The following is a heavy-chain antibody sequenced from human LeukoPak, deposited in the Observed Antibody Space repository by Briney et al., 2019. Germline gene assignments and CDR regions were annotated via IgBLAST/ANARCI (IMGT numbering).Heavy chain of an antibody. V-gene: IGHV3-30-3*01. CDR1: GFTFSSYA. D-gene: IGHD6-13*01. Sequence: GGSLRLSCAASGFTFSSYAMHWVRQAPGKGLEWVAVISYDGSNKYYADSVKGRFTISRDNSKNTLYLQMNSLRAEDTAVYYCARDGYSSSFLDYWGQGTLVTVSS. CDR2: ISYDGSNK. CDR3: ARDGYSSSFLDY. J-gene: IGHJ4*02.